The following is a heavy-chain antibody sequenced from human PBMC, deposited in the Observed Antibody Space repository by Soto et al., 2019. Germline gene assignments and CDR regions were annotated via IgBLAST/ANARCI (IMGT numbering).Heavy chain of an antibody. D-gene: IGHD3-16*02. J-gene: IGHJ5*02. V-gene: IGHV1-3*02. CDR3: ARDRPNVLSLPLGELSFNL. Sequence: ASVKVSCKASGYTFTSYTMHWVRQAPGQRLEWMGWSNTGNGNTKYSQEFQGRVTITRDKSASAAYMDLSSLRSEDMPVYYCARDRPNVLSLPLGELSFNLWGQGTQVTVSS. CDR1: GYTFTSYT. CDR2: SNTGNGNT.